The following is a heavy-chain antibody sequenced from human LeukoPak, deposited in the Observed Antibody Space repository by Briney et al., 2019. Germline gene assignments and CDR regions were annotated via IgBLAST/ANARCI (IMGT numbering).Heavy chain of an antibody. CDR1: GFTFSSYA. V-gene: IGHV3-23*01. D-gene: IGHD6-19*01. CDR3: ASDNSSGWYYFDY. J-gene: IGHJ4*02. Sequence: GGSLRLSCAASGFTFSSYAMSWVRQASGKGLEWVSAISGSGGSTYYADSVKGRFTISRDNSKNTLYLQMNSLRAEDTAVYYCASDNSSGWYYFDYWGQGTLVTVSS. CDR2: ISGSGGST.